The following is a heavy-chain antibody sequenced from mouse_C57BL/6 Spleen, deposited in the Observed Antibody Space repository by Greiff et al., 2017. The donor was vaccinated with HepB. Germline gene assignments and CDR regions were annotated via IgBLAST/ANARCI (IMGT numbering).Heavy chain of an antibody. CDR1: GYSFTSYY. D-gene: IGHD1-1*01. V-gene: IGHV1-66*01. CDR3: ARRGEITTVVATEWYFDV. CDR2: IYPGSGNT. Sequence: QVQLQQSGPELVKPGASVKISCKASGYSFTSYYIHWVKQRPGQGLEWIGWIYPGSGNTKYNEKFKGKATLTADTSSSTAYMQLSSLTSEDSAVYYCARRGEITTVVATEWYFDVWGTGTTVTVSS. J-gene: IGHJ1*03.